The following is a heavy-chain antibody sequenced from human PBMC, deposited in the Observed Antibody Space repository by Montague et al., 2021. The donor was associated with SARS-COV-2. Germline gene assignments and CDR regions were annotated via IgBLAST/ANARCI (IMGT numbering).Heavy chain of an antibody. CDR3: ARHYSDSLPAVY. V-gene: IGHV4-59*08. Sequence: SETLSLTCTVSGGSISSFYWSWFRQPPGKGLEWIGYIYDSGSTNYNPSLTSRVTMSVDTSKNQFSLKVNSVTAADTAVYYCARHYSDSLPAVYWGQGTLVTVSS. J-gene: IGHJ4*02. D-gene: IGHD3-22*01. CDR2: IYDSGST. CDR1: GGSISSFY.